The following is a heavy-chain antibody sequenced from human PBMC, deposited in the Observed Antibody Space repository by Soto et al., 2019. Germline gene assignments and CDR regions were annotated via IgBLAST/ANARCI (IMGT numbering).Heavy chain of an antibody. Sequence: SQTLSLTCAISGDSVSSNSAAWNWIRQSPSRGLEWLGRTCYRSKWYNDYAVSVKSRITINPDTSKNQFSLQLNSVTPEDTAVYYCARGDYSDSSGRSLGMDVWGQGTTVTVSS. CDR1: GDSVSSNSAA. J-gene: IGHJ6*02. CDR3: ARGDYSDSSGRSLGMDV. V-gene: IGHV6-1*01. D-gene: IGHD3-22*01. CDR2: TCYRSKWYN.